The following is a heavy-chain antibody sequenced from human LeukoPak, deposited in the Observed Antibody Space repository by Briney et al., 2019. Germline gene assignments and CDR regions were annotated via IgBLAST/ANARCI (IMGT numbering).Heavy chain of an antibody. CDR1: GGSFSGYY. V-gene: IGHV4-34*01. CDR2: INHSGST. D-gene: IGHD3-22*01. Sequence: SETLSLTCAVYGGSFSGYYWSWIRQPPGKGLEWIGEINHSGSTNYNPSLKGRVTISVDTSKNQFSLKLSSVTAADTAVYYCARGHYYDSSGYYYYWGQGTLVTVSS. CDR3: ARGHYYDSSGYYYY. J-gene: IGHJ4*02.